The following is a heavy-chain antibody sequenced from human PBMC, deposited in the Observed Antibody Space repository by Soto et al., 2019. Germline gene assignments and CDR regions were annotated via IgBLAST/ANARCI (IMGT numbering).Heavy chain of an antibody. J-gene: IGHJ6*02. D-gene: IGHD2-2*02. V-gene: IGHV3-15*01. CDR1: GFTFSNAW. Sequence: EVQVVESGGHFVKPGGSLRLSCEASGFTFSNAWMTWVRQAPGKGLEWVGRIKSKSDGGTIDYAAPVKGRVIISRDESKNMVFLQMNSLKTEDTAVYYCSTGTVRAISIGMDVWGQGTTVTVSS. CDR3: STGTVRAISIGMDV. CDR2: IKSKSDGGTI.